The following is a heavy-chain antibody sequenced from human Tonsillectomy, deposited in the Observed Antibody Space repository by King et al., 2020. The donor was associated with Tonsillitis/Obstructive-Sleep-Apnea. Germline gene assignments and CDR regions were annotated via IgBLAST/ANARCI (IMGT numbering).Heavy chain of an antibody. CDR2: IYYSGGT. V-gene: IGHV4-59*01. CDR3: ARGVPYQRLYYYMDV. CDR1: GASMSYYF. D-gene: IGHD2-2*01. Sequence: QVQLQESGPGLVKPSETLSLNCTVSGASMSYYFWSWIRQPPGKGLELVGYIYYSGGTNYNPSLKSRVTISVDTSKSQFSLKLGSVTAADTAVYYCARGVPYQRLYYYMDVWGKGTTVTVSS. J-gene: IGHJ6*03.